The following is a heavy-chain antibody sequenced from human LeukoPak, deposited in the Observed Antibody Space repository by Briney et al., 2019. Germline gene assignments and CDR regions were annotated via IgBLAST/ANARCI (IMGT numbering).Heavy chain of an antibody. CDR2: IYTSGST. CDR3: ARRGYSGYEMSS. V-gene: IGHV4-4*09. CDR1: GFTFSSYA. Sequence: PGGSLRLSCAASGFTFSSYAMSWIRQPPGKGLEWIGYIYTSGSTNYNPSLKSRVTISVDTSKNQFSLKLSSVTAADTAVYYCARRGYSGYEMSSWGQGTLVTVSS. D-gene: IGHD5-12*01. J-gene: IGHJ5*02.